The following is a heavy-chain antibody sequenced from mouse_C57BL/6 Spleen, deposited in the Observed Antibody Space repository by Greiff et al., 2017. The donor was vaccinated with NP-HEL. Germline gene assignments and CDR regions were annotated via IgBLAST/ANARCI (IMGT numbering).Heavy chain of an antibody. D-gene: IGHD3-3*01. Sequence: EVKVEESGPGLVKPSQSLSLTCSVTGYSITSGYYWNWIRQFPGNKLEWMGYISYDGSNNYNPSLKNRISITRDTSKNQFFLKLNSVTTEDTATYYCARRARAMDYWGQGTSVTVSS. V-gene: IGHV3-6*01. CDR3: ARRARAMDY. CDR2: ISYDGSN. CDR1: GYSITSGYY. J-gene: IGHJ4*01.